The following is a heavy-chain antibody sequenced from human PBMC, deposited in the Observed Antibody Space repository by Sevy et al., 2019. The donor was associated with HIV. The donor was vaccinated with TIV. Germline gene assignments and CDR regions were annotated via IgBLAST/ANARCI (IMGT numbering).Heavy chain of an antibody. V-gene: IGHV3-30*19. D-gene: IGHD3-22*01. J-gene: IGHJ5*02. Sequence: GGSLRLSCGASGFMFSTFGMHWVRQAPGKGLEWVAVISYDGSNKYYADSVKGRFTISRDNSKNTLYLQMNSLRAEDTAVYYCARGAPMIVVVIENWFDPWGQGTLVTVSS. CDR3: ARGAPMIVVVIENWFDP. CDR2: ISYDGSNK. CDR1: GFMFSTFG.